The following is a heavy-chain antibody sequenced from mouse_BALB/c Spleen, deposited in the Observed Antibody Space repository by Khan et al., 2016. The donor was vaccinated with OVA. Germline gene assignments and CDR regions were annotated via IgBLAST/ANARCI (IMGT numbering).Heavy chain of an antibody. CDR1: GFTFSNYW. J-gene: IGHJ2*01. V-gene: IGHV6-6*02. CDR3: WILL. CDR2: IRLKSDDYVT. Sequence: EVKLEESGGGLVQPGGSMKLSCVASGFTFSNYWMNWVRQSPEKGIEWVAEIRLKSDDYVTNYAESVKGRFTITRDDSKSSVYLQMNNLRAEETCIYYCWILLWGQGTTLTVSS.